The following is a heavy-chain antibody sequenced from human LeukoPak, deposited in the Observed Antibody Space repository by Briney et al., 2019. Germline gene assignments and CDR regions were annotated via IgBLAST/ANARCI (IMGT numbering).Heavy chain of an antibody. CDR3: AREQTAVAGNDY. D-gene: IGHD6-19*01. CDR2: ISYSGSYI. CDR1: GFTFSSYS. V-gene: IGHV3-21*01. Sequence: GGSLRLSCVASGFTFSSYSMKWVRQAPGKGLEWVSSISYSGSYIYYTDSVKGRFTISRDNAKNSLYLQMNSLRAEDTAVYYCAREQTAVAGNDYWGQGILVTVSS. J-gene: IGHJ4*02.